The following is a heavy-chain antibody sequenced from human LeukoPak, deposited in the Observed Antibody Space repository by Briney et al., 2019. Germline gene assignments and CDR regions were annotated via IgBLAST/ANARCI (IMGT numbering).Heavy chain of an antibody. J-gene: IGHJ6*03. V-gene: IGHV4-61*02. D-gene: IGHD3-16*01. Sequence: PSETLSLTCTVSGGSISSGSYYWSWIRQPAGKGLEWIGRIYTSGSTNYNPSLKSRVTISVDTSKDQFSLKLSSVTAADTAVYYCARDAYGRGSSKGYYYYYMDVWGKGTTVTISS. CDR3: ARDAYGRGSSKGYYYYYMDV. CDR2: IYTSGST. CDR1: GGSISSGSYY.